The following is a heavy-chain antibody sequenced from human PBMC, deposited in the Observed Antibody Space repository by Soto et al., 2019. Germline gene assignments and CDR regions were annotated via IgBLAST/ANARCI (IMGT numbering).Heavy chain of an antibody. CDR1: GYTFTSYA. D-gene: IGHD2-8*01. J-gene: IGHJ6*03. Sequence: ASVKVSCKASGYTFTSYAMHWVRQAPGQRLEWMGWINAGNGNTKYSQKSQGRVTITRDTSASTAYMELSSLRSEDTAVYYCARGFDCTNGVCYMGYYYYYMDVWGKGTTVTVSS. CDR2: INAGNGNT. V-gene: IGHV1-3*01. CDR3: ARGFDCTNGVCYMGYYYYYMDV.